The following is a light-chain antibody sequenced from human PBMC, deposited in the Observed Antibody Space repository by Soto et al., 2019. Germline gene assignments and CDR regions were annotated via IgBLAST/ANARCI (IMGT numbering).Light chain of an antibody. CDR3: QQYYSYPRA. CDR2: AAS. Sequence: ALRMTQSPSSLSASTGDRVTITCRASQGISSYLAWYQQKPGKAPKLLIYAASTLQSGVPPRFSGSGSGTDFTLTVSCLQSEDFATYYCQQYYSYPRAFGQGTKVEIK. J-gene: IGKJ1*01. CDR1: QGISSY. V-gene: IGKV1-8*01.